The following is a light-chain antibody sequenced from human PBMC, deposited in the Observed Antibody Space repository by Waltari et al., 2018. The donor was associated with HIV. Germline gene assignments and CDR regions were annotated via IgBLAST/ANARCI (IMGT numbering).Light chain of an antibody. Sequence: DIQMTQSPSSLAASVGDRVTITCRASQSISKNLNWYQLKPGEAPKLLIFSSSTLQSGVPPRFGGSGSWTDFTLTISNLQPEDFATYYCQQSYKTPYTFGQGTKLEI. CDR3: QQSYKTPYT. CDR1: QSISKN. CDR2: SSS. J-gene: IGKJ2*01. V-gene: IGKV1-39*01.